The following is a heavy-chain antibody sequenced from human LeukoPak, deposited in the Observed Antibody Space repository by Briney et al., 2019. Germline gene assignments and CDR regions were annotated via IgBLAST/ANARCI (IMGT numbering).Heavy chain of an antibody. Sequence: ASVKLSCKASGYTFTGYYIHWVRQAPGQGLEWMGWINPNSGGPNYAQKFQGRVTMTRDTSTSTAYMEMSRLRSDDTAVYYCARDVSAGGTNWFDPWGQGTLVTVSS. CDR1: GYTFTGYY. V-gene: IGHV1-2*02. J-gene: IGHJ5*02. CDR3: ARDVSAGGTNWFDP. CDR2: INPNSGGP. D-gene: IGHD3-16*01.